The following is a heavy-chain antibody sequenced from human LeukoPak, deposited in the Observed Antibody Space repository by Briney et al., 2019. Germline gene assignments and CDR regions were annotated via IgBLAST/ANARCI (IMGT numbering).Heavy chain of an antibody. D-gene: IGHD2-2*01. CDR1: GGSISSSSYY. CDR2: IYYSGST. V-gene: IGHV4-39*01. J-gene: IGHJ4*02. CDR3: ARRVDCSSTSCYRTPYFDY. Sequence: SETLSLTCTVSGGSISSSSYYWGWIRQPPGKGLEWIGSIYYSGSTYYNPSLKSRVTTSVDTSKNQFSLKLSSVTAADTAVYYCARRVDCSSTSCYRTPYFDYWGQGTLVTVSS.